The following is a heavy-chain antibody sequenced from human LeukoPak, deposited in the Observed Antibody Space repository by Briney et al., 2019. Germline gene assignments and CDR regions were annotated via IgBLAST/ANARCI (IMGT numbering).Heavy chain of an antibody. J-gene: IGHJ4*02. D-gene: IGHD3-22*01. Sequence: GGSLRLSCAASGFTFSSYAMHWVRQAPGKGLEWVAVISYDGSNKYYADSVKGRFTISRDNSKNTLYLQTNSLRAEDTAVYYCASLYYYDSSISTWGQGTLVTVSS. CDR2: ISYDGSNK. V-gene: IGHV3-30*04. CDR1: GFTFSSYA. CDR3: ASLYYYDSSIST.